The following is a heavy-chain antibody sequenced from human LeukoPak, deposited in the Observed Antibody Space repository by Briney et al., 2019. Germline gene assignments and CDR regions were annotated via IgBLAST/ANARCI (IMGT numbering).Heavy chain of an antibody. CDR2: INNSGST. D-gene: IGHD3-22*01. J-gene: IGHJ4*02. V-gene: IGHV4-59*12. CDR3: AARPYDSSGYRSYFDY. CDR1: GGSISSYY. Sequence: PSETLSLTCTVSGGSISSYYWSWIRQPPGKGLEWIGDINNSGSTNYNPSLKSRVTISVDTSKNQFSLKLSTVTAADTAVYYCAARPYDSSGYRSYFDYWGQGTLVTVSS.